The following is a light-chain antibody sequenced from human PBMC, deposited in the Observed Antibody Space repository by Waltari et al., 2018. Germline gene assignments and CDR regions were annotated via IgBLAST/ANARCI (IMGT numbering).Light chain of an antibody. V-gene: IGLV7-46*01. CDR3: LLSYSDFVV. CDR2: DTS. Sequence: QVVVTQEPSLTVSPGGTVTLTCGSSTGAVTSGHSPYWFQQEPGQAPRTLIYDTSNKHSWTPARFSGSLLGGKAALTLSGAQPEDEAAYYCLLSYSDFVVFGGGTKLTVL. J-gene: IGLJ2*01. CDR1: TGAVTSGHS.